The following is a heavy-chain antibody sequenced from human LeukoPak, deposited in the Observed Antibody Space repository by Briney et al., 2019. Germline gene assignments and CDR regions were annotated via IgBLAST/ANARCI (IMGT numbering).Heavy chain of an antibody. D-gene: IGHD3-22*01. V-gene: IGHV3-43*01. Sequence: GGSLRLSYAASGFTFDDYTMHWVRQAPGKGLEWVSLISWDGGSTYYADSVKGRFTISRDNSKNSLYLQMNSLRTEDTALYYCAKDISYRYYEDGFDYWGQGTLVTVSS. J-gene: IGHJ4*02. CDR3: AKDISYRYYEDGFDY. CDR2: ISWDGGST. CDR1: GFTFDDYT.